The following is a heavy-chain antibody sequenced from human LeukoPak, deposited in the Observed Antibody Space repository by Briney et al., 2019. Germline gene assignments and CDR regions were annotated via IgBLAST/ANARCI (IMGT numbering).Heavy chain of an antibody. CDR2: ISSSSRTI. D-gene: IGHD6-19*01. Sequence: GGSLRLSCAASGFTFSSYSMNWVRQAPGKGLEWVSYISSSSRTIYYADSVKGRFTISRDNAKNSLYLQMNSLRDEDTAVYYCARARARRLYSSGWYYDYWGQGTLVTVSS. J-gene: IGHJ4*02. CDR1: GFTFSSYS. CDR3: ARARARRLYSSGWYYDY. V-gene: IGHV3-48*02.